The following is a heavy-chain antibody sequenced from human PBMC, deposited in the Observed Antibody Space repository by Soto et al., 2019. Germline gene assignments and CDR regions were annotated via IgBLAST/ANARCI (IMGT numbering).Heavy chain of an antibody. CDR1: GGTFSSYA. Sequence: GASVKVSCKASGGTFSSYAISWVRQAPGQGLEWMGGIIPIFGTANYAQKFQGRVTITADESTSTAYMELSSLRSEDTAVYYCAREGSGYSGWYFDYWGQGTLVTVSS. V-gene: IGHV1-69*13. D-gene: IGHD5-12*01. CDR3: AREGSGYSGWYFDY. CDR2: IIPIFGTA. J-gene: IGHJ4*02.